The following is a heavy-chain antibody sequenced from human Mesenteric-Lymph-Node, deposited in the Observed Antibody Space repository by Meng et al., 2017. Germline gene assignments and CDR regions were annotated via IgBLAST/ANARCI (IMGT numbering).Heavy chain of an antibody. D-gene: IGHD1-26*01. J-gene: IGHJ4*02. CDR2: IWSDGITD. CDR3: AKDLVGATRPPDY. CDR1: GFNLRTYG. Sequence: GESLKISCAVSGFNLRTYGMHWVRQAPGKGLEWVAVIWSDGITDYYADSVKGRFTISRDNSKNTLYLQMNSLRAEDTAVYYCAKDLVGATRPPDYWGQGTLVTVSS. V-gene: IGHV3-33*06.